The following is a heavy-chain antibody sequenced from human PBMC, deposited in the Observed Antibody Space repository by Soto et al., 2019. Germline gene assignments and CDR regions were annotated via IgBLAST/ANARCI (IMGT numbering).Heavy chain of an antibody. J-gene: IGHJ4*02. D-gene: IGHD3-22*01. CDR1: GGTFSSNT. CDR2: IIPILGIA. CDR3: ARGGLYYYDSSGYSPDDY. Sequence: SVKVTCKASGGTFSSNTISWVRQAPRQGLEWMGRIIPILGIANYAQKFQGRVTITADKSTSTAYMELSSLRSEDTAVYYCARGGLYYYDSSGYSPDDYWGQGTLVTVSS. V-gene: IGHV1-69*02.